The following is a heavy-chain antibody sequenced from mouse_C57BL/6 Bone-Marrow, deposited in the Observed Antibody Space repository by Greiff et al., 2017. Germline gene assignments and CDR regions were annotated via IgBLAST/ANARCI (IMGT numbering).Heavy chain of an antibody. CDR3: ERSGYYYGSSYWYFDV. D-gene: IGHD1-1*01. Sequence: VQLQQSGAELARPGASVKLSCKASGYTFTSYGISWVKQRTGQGLEWIGEIYPRSGNTYYNEKFKGKATLTADNSSSTAYMELRSLTSEDSAVYFGERSGYYYGSSYWYFDVWGTGTTVTVSS. V-gene: IGHV1-81*01. J-gene: IGHJ1*03. CDR2: IYPRSGNT. CDR1: GYTFTSYG.